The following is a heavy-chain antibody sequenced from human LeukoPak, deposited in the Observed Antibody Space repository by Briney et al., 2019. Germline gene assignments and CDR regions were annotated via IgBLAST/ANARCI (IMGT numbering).Heavy chain of an antibody. Sequence: SETLSLTCNVSGGSINSGNYYWGWIRQPPGKGLEWIGNIHHSGSTYYSPSLKSRVTISVDTSKTQFSLKMNSVTAADTAVYYCARRRGGTSDYDYWGQGTLVTVSS. CDR3: ARRRGGTSDYDY. J-gene: IGHJ4*02. CDR2: IHHSGST. CDR1: GGSINSGNYY. V-gene: IGHV4-39*01. D-gene: IGHD2-15*01.